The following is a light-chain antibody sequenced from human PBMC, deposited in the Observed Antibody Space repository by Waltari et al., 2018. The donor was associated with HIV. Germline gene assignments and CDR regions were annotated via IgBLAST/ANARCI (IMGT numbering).Light chain of an antibody. CDR3: QQAHSYPWT. J-gene: IGKJ1*01. V-gene: IGKV1-12*01. CDR2: AAS. CDR1: QNINNW. Sequence: DIQMTQSPSFMSVSVGDRVTITCRASQNINNWLTRYQRKSGRAPKRLIFAASTLETGAPSRFSGSGSATNFTLTITSLQPDDCATYFCQQAHSYPWTFGQGTKVEIK.